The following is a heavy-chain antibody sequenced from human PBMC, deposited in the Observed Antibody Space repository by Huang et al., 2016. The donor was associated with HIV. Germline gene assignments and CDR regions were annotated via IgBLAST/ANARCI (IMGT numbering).Heavy chain of an antibody. V-gene: IGHV5-51*01. CDR3: ARQVDGFRSHFDF. CDR1: GYGFSSYW. J-gene: IGHJ4*02. D-gene: IGHD5-18*01. Sequence: EVLLVQSGAELKEPGESLKISCKASGYGFSSYWIGWVRQKPGKGLEGRGIINPRDSETKYSPSFDGQVTISADKSTRTAYLQWESLKAPDTAIYFCARQVDGFRSHFDFWGQGTLVSVSS. CDR2: INPRDSET.